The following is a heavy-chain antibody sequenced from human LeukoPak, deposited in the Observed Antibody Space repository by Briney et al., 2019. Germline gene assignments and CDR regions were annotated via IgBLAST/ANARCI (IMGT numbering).Heavy chain of an antibody. CDR3: ARAAYYDSSGVHDY. D-gene: IGHD3-22*01. J-gene: IGHJ4*02. CDR1: GGSISSYY. CDR2: IYYSGST. V-gene: IGHV4-59*12. Sequence: SETLSLTCTVSGGSISSYYWSWIRQPPGKGLEWIGYIYYSGSTNYNPSLKSRVTISVDTSKNQFSLKLSSVTAADTAVYYCARAAYYDSSGVHDYWGQGTLVTVSS.